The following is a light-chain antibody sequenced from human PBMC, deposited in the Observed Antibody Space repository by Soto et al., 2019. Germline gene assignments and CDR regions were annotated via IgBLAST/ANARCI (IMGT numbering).Light chain of an antibody. J-gene: IGKJ1*01. V-gene: IGKV1-39*01. Sequence: DIQMTQSPSSLSASVGERVTITCRASQSISRYVNWYQQKPGKAPTLLISAASSLERGVPSRFSGGGSGTDFTLTFSSLQPEDFASYHCQQNYRDTPWTFGQGTKVEVK. CDR2: AAS. CDR3: QQNYRDTPWT. CDR1: QSISRY.